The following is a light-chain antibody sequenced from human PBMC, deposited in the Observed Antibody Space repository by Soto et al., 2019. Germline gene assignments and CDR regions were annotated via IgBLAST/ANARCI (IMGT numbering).Light chain of an antibody. CDR2: EVR. J-gene: IGLJ3*02. V-gene: IGLV2-23*02. Sequence: QLVLTQPASVSGSLGQSITISCTGTSSDVGSYNLVSWYQQHPGKAPKLMIYEVRKRPSGVSNHISGSKSGNTASLTISGLQAEGEADYYCCSYAGTSTWVFGGGTKVTVL. CDR3: CSYAGTSTWV. CDR1: SSDVGSYNL.